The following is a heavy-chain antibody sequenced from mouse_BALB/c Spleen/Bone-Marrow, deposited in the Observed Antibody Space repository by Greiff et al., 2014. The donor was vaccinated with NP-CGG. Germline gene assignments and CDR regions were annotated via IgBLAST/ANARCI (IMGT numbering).Heavy chain of an antibody. J-gene: IGHJ1*01. CDR3: TRPSFYYGSSDWYFDV. CDR1: GFNIKDTY. V-gene: IGHV14-3*02. D-gene: IGHD1-1*01. Sequence: DVQLQESGSELVKPGASVKLSCAASGFNIKDTYMHWVKQRPEQGLEWIGRIDPANGDTKYDPKFQGKATITADTSSNTAYLQLSSLTSEDTAVYYCTRPSFYYGSSDWYFDVWGAGTTVTVSS. CDR2: IDPANGDT.